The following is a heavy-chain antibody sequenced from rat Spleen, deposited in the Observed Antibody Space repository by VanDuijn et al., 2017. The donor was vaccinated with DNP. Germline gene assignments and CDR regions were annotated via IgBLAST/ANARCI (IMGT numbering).Heavy chain of an antibody. CDR3: ARRRYGYGLFDY. CDR1: GFTFSDYA. Sequence: EVQLVESGGGLVQPGRSMKLSCAASGFTFSDYAMAWVRQAPKKGLEWVATISYDGSGTYYRDSVKGRFTISRDTAKSTLYLQMNSLRSEDTATYYCARRRYGYGLFDYWGQGVMVTVSS. CDR2: ISYDGSGT. J-gene: IGHJ2*01. D-gene: IGHD1-7*01. V-gene: IGHV5-22*01.